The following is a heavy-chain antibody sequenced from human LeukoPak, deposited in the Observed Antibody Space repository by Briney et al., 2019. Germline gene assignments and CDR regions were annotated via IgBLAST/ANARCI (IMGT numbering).Heavy chain of an antibody. Sequence: GGSLRLSCAASGFTFSSYGMSWVRQAPGKGLEWVSAISGSGGSTYYADSVKGRFTISRDNSKNTLYLQMNSQRVEDTAVYYCAKGVRGGSYYAFDIWGQGTMVTVSS. CDR3: AKGVRGGSYYAFDI. CDR2: ISGSGGST. V-gene: IGHV3-23*01. D-gene: IGHD1-26*01. CDR1: GFTFSSYG. J-gene: IGHJ3*02.